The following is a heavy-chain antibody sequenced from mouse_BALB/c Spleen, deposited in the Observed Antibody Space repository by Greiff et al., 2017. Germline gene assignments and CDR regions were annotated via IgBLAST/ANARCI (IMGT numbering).Heavy chain of an antibody. V-gene: IGHV1-5*01. Sequence: EVQLQQSGTVLARPGASVKMSRKASGYSFTSYWMHWVKQRPGQGLEWIGAIYPGNSDTSYNQKFKGKAKLTAVTSASTAYMELSSLTNEDSAVYYCTVLLLRSWFAYWGQGTLVTVSA. D-gene: IGHD1-1*01. CDR2: IYPGNSDT. J-gene: IGHJ3*01. CDR1: GYSFTSYW. CDR3: TVLLLRSWFAY.